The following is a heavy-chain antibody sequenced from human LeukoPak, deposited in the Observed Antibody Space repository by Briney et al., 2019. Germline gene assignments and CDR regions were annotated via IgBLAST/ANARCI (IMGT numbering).Heavy chain of an antibody. D-gene: IGHD2-2*01. Sequence: ASVKVSCKASGYTFTSYGISWVRQAPGQGLEWMGWINPNSGGTNYAQKFQGRVTMTRDTSISTAYMELSRLRSDDTAVYYCARESCSSTSCLPFDYWGQGTLVTVSS. J-gene: IGHJ4*02. CDR3: ARESCSSTSCLPFDY. CDR1: GYTFTSYG. CDR2: INPNSGGT. V-gene: IGHV1-2*02.